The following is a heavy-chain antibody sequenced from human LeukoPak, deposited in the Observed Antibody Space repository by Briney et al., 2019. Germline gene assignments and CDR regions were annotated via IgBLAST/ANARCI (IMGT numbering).Heavy chain of an antibody. CDR3: ARDTAHDYYESSGYGDD. D-gene: IGHD3-22*01. CDR1: GYTFTGYY. Sequence: ASVTVSCKASGYTFTGYYMHWVRQARGQGVDGMGWINPNSGGTNYAKRFQGRVTMSRDTSISTAYMELSRLRSDDPAVYYCARDTAHDYYESSGYGDDWGQGTLVTVSS. V-gene: IGHV1-2*02. J-gene: IGHJ4*02. CDR2: INPNSGGT.